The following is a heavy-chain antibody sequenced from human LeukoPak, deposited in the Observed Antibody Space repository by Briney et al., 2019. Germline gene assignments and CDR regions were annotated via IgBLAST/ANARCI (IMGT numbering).Heavy chain of an antibody. D-gene: IGHD3-22*01. CDR1: GGTFSSYT. V-gene: IGHV1-69*04. J-gene: IGHJ4*02. CDR3: ARDLQDDSSGYYPYYFDY. CDR2: IIPILGIA. Sequence: SVKVSCKASGGTFSSYTISWVRQAPGQGHEWMGRIIPILGIANYAQKFQGRVTITADKSTSTAYMELSSLRSEDTAVYYCARDLQDDSSGYYPYYFDYWGQGTLVTVSS.